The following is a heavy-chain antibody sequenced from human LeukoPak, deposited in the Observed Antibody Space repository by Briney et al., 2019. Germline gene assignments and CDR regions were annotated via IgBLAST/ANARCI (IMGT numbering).Heavy chain of an antibody. CDR2: INPNSGGT. CDR3: ARGYSSSWSYLRD. Sequence: ASVKVSCKASGYTFTGYYMHWVRQAPGQGLEWMGWINPNSGGTNYAQKFQGRVTMTRDTSISTAYMELSRLRSDDTAVYYCARGYSSSWSYLRDWGQGTLVTVSS. V-gene: IGHV1-2*02. D-gene: IGHD6-13*01. CDR1: GYTFTGYY. J-gene: IGHJ4*02.